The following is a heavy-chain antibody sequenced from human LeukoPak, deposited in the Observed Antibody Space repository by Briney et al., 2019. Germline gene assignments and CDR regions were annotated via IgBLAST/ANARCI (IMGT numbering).Heavy chain of an antibody. CDR3: ARDASNIDFAPYFYYMDV. CDR1: GFTLSLYS. J-gene: IGHJ6*03. D-gene: IGHD3-3*01. CDR2: IGRSSQYI. V-gene: IGHV3-21*01. Sequence: GGSLRLPCTASGFTLSLYSMHWVRQAPGKGLQWVSSIGRSSQYIYYGDSVRGRFTISRDNAKNSLYLDMNSPRAEDTAVYYCARDASNIDFAPYFYYMDVWGKGTTVTVSS.